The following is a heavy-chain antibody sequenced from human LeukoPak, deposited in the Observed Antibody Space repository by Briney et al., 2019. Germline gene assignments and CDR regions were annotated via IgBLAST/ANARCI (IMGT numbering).Heavy chain of an antibody. V-gene: IGHV3-30*02. CDR1: GFTFSSYG. CDR2: IRYDGSNK. CDR3: AKDARTYYDFWSGYNLDY. Sequence: PGGSLRLSCAASGFTFSSYGMHWVRQAPGKGLEWVAFIRYDGSNKYYADSVKGRFTISRDNSKNTLYLQMNSLRAEDTAVYYCAKDARTYYDFWSGYNLDYWGQGTLVTVSS. J-gene: IGHJ4*02. D-gene: IGHD3-3*01.